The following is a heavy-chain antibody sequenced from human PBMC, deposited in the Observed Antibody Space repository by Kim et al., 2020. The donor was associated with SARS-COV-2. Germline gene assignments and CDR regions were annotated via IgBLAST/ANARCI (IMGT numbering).Heavy chain of an antibody. V-gene: IGHV3-9*01. D-gene: IGHD3-22*01. CDR3: AKGGSSGYPFDY. J-gene: IGHJ4*02. Sequence: GSAAALKGRFTRSRDNAKNSLYLQMNSLRAEDTALYYCAKGGSSGYPFDYWGQGTLVTVSS.